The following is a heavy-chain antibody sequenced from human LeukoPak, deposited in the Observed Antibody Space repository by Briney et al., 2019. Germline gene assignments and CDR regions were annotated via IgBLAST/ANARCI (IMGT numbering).Heavy chain of an antibody. Sequence: GGSLRLSCAASGFTFSSYSMSWVRQAPGKGLEWVSAISGSGGSTYYADSVKGRFTISRDNSKNTLYLQMNSLRAEDTAVYYCAKATFGDYYTDFDYWGQGTLVTVSS. CDR1: GFTFSSYS. CDR2: ISGSGGST. J-gene: IGHJ4*02. D-gene: IGHD4-17*01. CDR3: AKATFGDYYTDFDY. V-gene: IGHV3-23*01.